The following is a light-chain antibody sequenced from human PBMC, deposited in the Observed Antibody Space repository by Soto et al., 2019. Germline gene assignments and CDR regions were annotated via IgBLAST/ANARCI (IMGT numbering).Light chain of an antibody. CDR2: ATS. V-gene: IGKV1-6*01. Sequence: GDTVTITCRASQDIEDDLGWYQQKPGKAPKLLIYATSSLQSGVPSRFSGSGSGTDFPLSIRSLQPEDSATYYCLHDYNYPRTFGQGTKVDIK. CDR1: QDIEDD. CDR3: LHDYNYPRT. J-gene: IGKJ1*01.